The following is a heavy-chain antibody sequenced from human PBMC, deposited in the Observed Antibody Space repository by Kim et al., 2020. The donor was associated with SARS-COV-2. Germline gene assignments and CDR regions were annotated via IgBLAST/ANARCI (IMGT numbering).Heavy chain of an antibody. D-gene: IGHD6-13*01. CDR3: ARVRGSSSWHPRGNIDY. CDR2: IWYDGSNK. CDR1: GFTFSSYG. V-gene: IGHV3-33*01. J-gene: IGHJ4*02. Sequence: GRSLRLSCAASGFTFSSYGMHWVRQAPGKGLEWVAVIWYDGSNKYYADSVKGRFTISRDNSKNTLYLQMNSLRAEDTAVYYCARVRGSSSWHPRGNIDYWGQGTLVTVSS.